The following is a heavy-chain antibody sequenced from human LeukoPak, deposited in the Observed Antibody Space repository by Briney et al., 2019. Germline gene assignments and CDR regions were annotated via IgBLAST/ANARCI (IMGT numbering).Heavy chain of an antibody. CDR3: AKDHLMYSSSPGWFDP. J-gene: IGHJ5*02. CDR2: INDNGSTR. D-gene: IGHD6-6*01. V-gene: IGHV3-23*01. CDR1: GFTFSSYA. Sequence: GGSLRLSCGASGFTFSSYAMSWVRQAPGKGLEWVSGINDNGSTRFYAASVKGRFTISRDNSKNTLYLQMNSLRAEDTAVYYCAKDHLMYSSSPGWFDPWGQGTLVTVSS.